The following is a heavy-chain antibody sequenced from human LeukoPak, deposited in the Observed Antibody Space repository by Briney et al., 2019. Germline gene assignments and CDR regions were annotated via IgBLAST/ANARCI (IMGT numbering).Heavy chain of an antibody. V-gene: IGHV3-74*01. CDR2: ISSDGSST. Sequence: GGSLRLSCAASGFTFSSYWMHWVRQAPGKGLVWVSRISSDGSSTSYADSVKGRFTISRDNAKSTLYLQMSSLRAEDTAVYYCARTLIVGATGYYFDYWGQGTLVTVSS. CDR3: ARTLIVGATGYYFDY. J-gene: IGHJ4*02. CDR1: GFTFSSYW. D-gene: IGHD1-26*01.